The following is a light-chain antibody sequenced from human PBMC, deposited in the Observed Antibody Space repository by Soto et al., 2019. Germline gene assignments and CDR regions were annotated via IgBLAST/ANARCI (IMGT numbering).Light chain of an antibody. V-gene: IGKV1-39*01. CDR2: AAS. J-gene: IGKJ1*01. CDR1: QGISDY. Sequence: DIQMTQSPSSLSASAGDRVTITCRASQGISDYLNWYQQKPGEAPKVLIFAASTVQSGVPSRFSGSGSGTDFTLTISSLQPEDFATYYCQHSYNNPKTFGQGTKVEIK. CDR3: QHSYNNPKT.